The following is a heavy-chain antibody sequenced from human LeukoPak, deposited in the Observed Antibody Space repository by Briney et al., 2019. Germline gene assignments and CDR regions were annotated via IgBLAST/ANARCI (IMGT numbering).Heavy chain of an antibody. CDR3: ARGHGDYTIDY. Sequence: SETLSLTCTVSGGSISSYYWSWIRQPPGKGLEWIGYIYYSGSTNYDPPLKSRVTISVDTSKNQFSLKLSSVTAADTAVYYCARGHGDYTIDYWGQGTLVTVSS. CDR2: IYYSGST. D-gene: IGHD4-17*01. J-gene: IGHJ4*02. V-gene: IGHV4-59*01. CDR1: GGSISSYY.